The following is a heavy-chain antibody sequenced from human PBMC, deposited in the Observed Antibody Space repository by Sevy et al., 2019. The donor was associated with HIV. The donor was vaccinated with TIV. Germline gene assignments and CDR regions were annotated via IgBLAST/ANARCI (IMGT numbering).Heavy chain of an antibody. V-gene: IGHV4-39*01. CDR2: IYYSGST. CDR3: ARQQERVVFTAMAFLDY. J-gene: IGHJ4*02. CDR1: GGSISSSSYY. Sequence: SETLSLTCTVSGGSISSSSYYWGWIRQPPGKGLEWIGSIYYSGSTYYNPSLKSRVTISVDSSKNQFSLKLSSVTAADTAVYYCARQQERVVFTAMAFLDYWGQGTLVTVSS. D-gene: IGHD5-18*01.